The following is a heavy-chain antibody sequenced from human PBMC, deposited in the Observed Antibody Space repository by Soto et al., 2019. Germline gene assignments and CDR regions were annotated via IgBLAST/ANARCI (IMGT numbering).Heavy chain of an antibody. V-gene: IGHV4-34*01. CDR2: INHSGST. Sequence: SETLSLTCAVYGGSFSGYYWSWIRQPPGKGLEWIGEINHSGSTNYNPSLKSRVTISVDTSKNQFSLKLSSVTAADTAVYYCARAPLRIVVVPAARGKYNWFDPWGQGTLVTVSS. CDR3: ARAPLRIVVVPAARGKYNWFDP. J-gene: IGHJ5*02. CDR1: GGSFSGYY. D-gene: IGHD2-2*01.